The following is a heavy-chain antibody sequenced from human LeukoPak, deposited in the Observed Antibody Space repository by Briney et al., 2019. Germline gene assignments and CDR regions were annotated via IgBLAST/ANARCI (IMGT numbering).Heavy chain of an antibody. CDR1: GDSIITSSYC. D-gene: IGHD3-16*01. Sequence: SETLSLTCTVSGDSIITSSYCWGWVRQPPGGGLEWLGSIYYSGITHYNPSLKRRVTIYVDTSRNQFSLHLHSVTAADTAVFYCARSDYYDYRQIDFWGQGTLVTVSS. CDR2: IYYSGIT. CDR3: ARSDYYDYRQIDF. J-gene: IGHJ4*02. V-gene: IGHV4-39*01.